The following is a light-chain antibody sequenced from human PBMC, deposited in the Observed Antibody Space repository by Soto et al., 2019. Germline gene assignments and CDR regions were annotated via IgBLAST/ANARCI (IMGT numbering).Light chain of an antibody. J-gene: IGKJ1*01. CDR3: QQYNSYWA. V-gene: IGKV3-20*01. CDR1: QSVDSTY. Sequence: EIGLTNSRVTVYLSPRDRXTXSCRASQSVDSTYLAWYQQKPGQAPRLLIYDASRRATGIPDRFRGSGSGTDFTLTISRLQPDDFATYYWQQYNSYWAFGQRAKLDIK. CDR2: DAS.